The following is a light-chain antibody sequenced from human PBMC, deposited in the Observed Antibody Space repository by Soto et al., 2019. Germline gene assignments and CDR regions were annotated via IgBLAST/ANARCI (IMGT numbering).Light chain of an antibody. CDR1: QSVSSNS. CDR2: GAS. J-gene: IGKJ5*01. V-gene: IGKV3-20*01. CDR3: QHNGGSLT. Sequence: EIVLTQSPGTLSLSPGERATLSCRASQSVSSNSLAWYLQKPGQAPRLLIYGASNRATGIADWFSGSGSGADFTLTISRLEPEDFAVYFCQHNGGSLTFGQGTRLDIK.